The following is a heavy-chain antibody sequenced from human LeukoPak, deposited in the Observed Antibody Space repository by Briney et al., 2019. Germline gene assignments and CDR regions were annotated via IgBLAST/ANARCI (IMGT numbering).Heavy chain of an antibody. D-gene: IGHD6-13*01. CDR2: ISASNGNT. Sequence: ASVKVSCKASGYTFTNYGITWVRQAPGQGLEWMGWISASNGNTNYAQNLQGRVTMTTDTSTSTAYMELRSLRSDDTAVYYCARASPIAAADSRYFLHWGQGTLVTVSS. J-gene: IGHJ1*01. V-gene: IGHV1-18*01. CDR3: ARASPIAAADSRYFLH. CDR1: GYTFTNYG.